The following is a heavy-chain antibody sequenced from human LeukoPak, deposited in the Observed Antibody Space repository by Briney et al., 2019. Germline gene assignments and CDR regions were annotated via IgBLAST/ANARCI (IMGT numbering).Heavy chain of an antibody. J-gene: IGHJ4*02. Sequence: GGSLRLSCAASGMTLSITSMNWVRQAPGKGLEWISYIDKSSDPIYYADSVKGRFTISRDIARNSLFLQMNSLRAEDTAVYYCARGVPTGIDYFDYWGQGTLVTVSS. CDR1: GMTLSITS. CDR2: IDKSSDPI. V-gene: IGHV3-48*04. CDR3: ARGVPTGIDYFDY. D-gene: IGHD1-1*01.